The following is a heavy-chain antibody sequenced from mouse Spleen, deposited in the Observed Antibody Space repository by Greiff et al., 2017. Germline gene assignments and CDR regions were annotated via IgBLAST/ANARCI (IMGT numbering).Heavy chain of an antibody. V-gene: IGHV1-54*01. CDR3: ARGITTAYFDY. Sequence: QVQLQQSGAELVRPGTSVKVSCKASGYAFTNYLLEWVKQRPGQGLEWIGVINPGSGGTNYNEKFKGKATLTADKSSSTAYMQLSSLTSDDSAVYFCARGITTAYFDYWGQGTTLTVSS. CDR2: INPGSGGT. D-gene: IGHD1-2*01. J-gene: IGHJ2*01. CDR1: GYAFTNYL.